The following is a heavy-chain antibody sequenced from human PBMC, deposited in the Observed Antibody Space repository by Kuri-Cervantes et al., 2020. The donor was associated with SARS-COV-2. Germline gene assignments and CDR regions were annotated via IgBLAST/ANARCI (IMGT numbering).Heavy chain of an antibody. D-gene: IGHD3-22*01. CDR1: GGSISSYY. J-gene: IGHJ4*02. V-gene: IGHV4-59*12. CDR3: ARDVRRLRNYYDSSGYPDY. Sequence: SDTLSLTCTVSGGSISSYYWSWIRQPPGKGLEWIGYIYYSGSTNYNPSLKSRVTISVDTSKNQFSLKLSSVTAADTAVYYCARDVRRLRNYYDSSGYPDYWGQGTLVTVSS. CDR2: IYYSGST.